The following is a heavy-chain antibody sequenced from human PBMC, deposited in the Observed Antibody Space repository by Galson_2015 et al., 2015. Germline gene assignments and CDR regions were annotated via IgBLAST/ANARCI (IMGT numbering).Heavy chain of an antibody. J-gene: IGHJ3*02. D-gene: IGHD2/OR15-2a*01. CDR2: ISSSGSTM. CDR1: GFTFSRYW. V-gene: IGHV3-48*03. CDR3: AGSNRYAFDI. Sequence: SLRLSCAVSGFTFSRYWMSWVRQAPGKGLEWVSYISSSGSTMYYADSVKGRFTISRDNAKNSLYLQMNSLRAEDTAVYYCAGSNRYAFDIWGQGTMVIVSS.